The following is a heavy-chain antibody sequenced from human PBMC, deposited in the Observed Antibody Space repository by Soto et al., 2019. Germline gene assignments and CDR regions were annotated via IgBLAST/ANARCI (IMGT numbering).Heavy chain of an antibody. CDR3: ARRHSSSWFPSDYFDY. D-gene: IGHD6-13*01. CDR2: IIPIFGTA. CDR1: GGTFSSYA. Sequence: SVKVSCKASGGTFSSYAISWVRQAPGQGLEWMGGIIPIFGTANYAQKFQGRVTITADESTSTAYMELSSLRSEDTAVYYCARRHSSSWFPSDYFDYWGQGTLVTVSS. J-gene: IGHJ4*02. V-gene: IGHV1-69*13.